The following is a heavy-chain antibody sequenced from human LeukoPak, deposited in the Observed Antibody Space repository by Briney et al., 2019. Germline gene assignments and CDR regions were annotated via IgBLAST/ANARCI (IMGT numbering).Heavy chain of an antibody. CDR3: ALPKARDPGSRNWFDP. CDR1: GYTFTGYY. CDR2: INPNSGGT. V-gene: IGHV1-2*02. Sequence: ASVKVSCKASGYTFTGYYMHWVRQAPGQGLEWMGWINPNSGGTNYAQNFQGRVTMTRDTSISTAYMELSRLRSDDTAVYYCALPKARDPGSRNWFDPWGQGTLVTVSS. J-gene: IGHJ5*02.